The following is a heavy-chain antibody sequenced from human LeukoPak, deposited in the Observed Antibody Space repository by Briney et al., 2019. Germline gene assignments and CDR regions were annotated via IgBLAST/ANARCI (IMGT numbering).Heavy chain of an antibody. Sequence: SETLSLTCTISGGSIRSYYWSWIRQPPGKGLEWIGYIYYSGSTNYNPSLKSRVTISVDTSKNQFSLKLSSVTAADTAVYYCARQWLVTYYFDYWGQGTLVTVSS. CDR3: ARQWLVTYYFDY. D-gene: IGHD6-19*01. CDR2: IYYSGST. J-gene: IGHJ4*02. V-gene: IGHV4-59*01. CDR1: GGSIRSYY.